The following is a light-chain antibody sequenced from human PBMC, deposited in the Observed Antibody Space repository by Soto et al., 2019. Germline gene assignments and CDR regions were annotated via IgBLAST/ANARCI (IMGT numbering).Light chain of an antibody. CDR2: GAS. CDR1: QSVDSK. J-gene: IGKJ5*01. Sequence: EIVMTQSPATLSVSPGERATLSCRASQSVDSKLAWYQQKPGQGPRLLVSGASSRATGVPARFSGSGSGTEFTLTISSLQAEDFAVYYCQQSDNWPPVFGQGTRLEIK. CDR3: QQSDNWPPV. V-gene: IGKV3-15*01.